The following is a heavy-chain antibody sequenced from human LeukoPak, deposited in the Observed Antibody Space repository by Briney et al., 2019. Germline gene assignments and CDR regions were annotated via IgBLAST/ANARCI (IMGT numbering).Heavy chain of an antibody. CDR1: GFTFSTYS. V-gene: IGHV3-48*02. J-gene: IGHJ4*02. CDR2: ISSSSSPI. Sequence: GGSLRLSCAASGFTFSTYSMNWVRQAPGKGLEWLSYISSSSSPIYYADSVKGRFTISSDNDKNSMYLEMNRLRDADTAVYYCATAASGRFHWGQGTLVTASS. D-gene: IGHD1-26*01. CDR3: ATAASGRFH.